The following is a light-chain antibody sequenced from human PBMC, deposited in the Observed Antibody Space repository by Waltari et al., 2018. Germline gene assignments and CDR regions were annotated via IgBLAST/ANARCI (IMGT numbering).Light chain of an antibody. J-gene: IGLJ3*02. CDR2: CNN. Sequence: QPVLTQPPSVSGAPGQSVTISCTGSRSNLGPGYDVHWYQHLPGTPPKLLIFCNNDRPSGVPHRFSGFRSGPSASLSITGLQIDDEATYYCQSYDTSLRAWLFGGGTELTVL. V-gene: IGLV1-40*01. CDR3: QSYDTSLRAWL. CDR1: RSNLGPGYD.